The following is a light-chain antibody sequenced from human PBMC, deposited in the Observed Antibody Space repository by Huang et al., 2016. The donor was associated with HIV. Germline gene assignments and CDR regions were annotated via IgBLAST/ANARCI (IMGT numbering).Light chain of an antibody. CDR1: QGISNS. CDR3: QQYYGTPT. Sequence: DIQMTQSPSSQSASVGDRVTITCRASQGISNSLAWYQQKPWKAPKLLLHDTSSLQSGGPSRFNGSGSGTDYTLTISSLQPEDFATYYCQQYYGTPTFGRGTKVEIK. CDR2: DTS. V-gene: IGKV1-NL1*01. J-gene: IGKJ1*01.